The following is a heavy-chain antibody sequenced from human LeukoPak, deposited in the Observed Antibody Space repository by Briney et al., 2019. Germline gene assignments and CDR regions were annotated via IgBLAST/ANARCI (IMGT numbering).Heavy chain of an antibody. J-gene: IGHJ4*02. D-gene: IGHD3-16*01. CDR2: IYTSGSI. CDR3: ARLRRGGYYFDS. Sequence: SQTLSLTCTVSGGSISSGSYYWSWIRQPAGKGLEWIGRIYTSGSINYNPSLKSRVTISVDTSKNQFSLKLSSVTAADTAVYYCARLRRGGYYFDSWGQGTLVTVSS. CDR1: GGSISSGSYY. V-gene: IGHV4-61*02.